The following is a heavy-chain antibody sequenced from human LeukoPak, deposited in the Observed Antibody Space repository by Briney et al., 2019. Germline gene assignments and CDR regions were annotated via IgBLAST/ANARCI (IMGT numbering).Heavy chain of an antibody. J-gene: IGHJ6*03. CDR3: TAIREYCDSAGCYSPYFYYYMDV. CDR2: IKTKQDGGTK. Sequence: PGGSLRLSCAASGFTFGNAWMNWVRQAPGKGLEWVGRIKTKQDGGTKDYATPVKGRFTISRDDSRNTLYLQMNSLRTDDTAIYYCTAIREYCDSAGCYSPYFYYYMDVWGKGTTVAVSS. V-gene: IGHV3-15*01. CDR1: GFTFGNAW. D-gene: IGHD2-15*01.